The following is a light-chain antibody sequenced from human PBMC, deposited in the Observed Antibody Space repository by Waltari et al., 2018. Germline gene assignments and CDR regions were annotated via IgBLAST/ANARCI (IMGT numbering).Light chain of an antibody. CDR1: QSVSSN. CDR3: QKYNNWPPYT. CDR2: GAS. J-gene: IGKJ2*01. Sequence: EIVMTQSPATLSVSPGERATLSCRASQSVSSNLAWYQQKPGQAPRLLIYGASTRATGSPARFSGSGSGTEFTLTISSLQSEDFAVYYCQKYNNWPPYTFGQGTKLEIK. V-gene: IGKV3-15*01.